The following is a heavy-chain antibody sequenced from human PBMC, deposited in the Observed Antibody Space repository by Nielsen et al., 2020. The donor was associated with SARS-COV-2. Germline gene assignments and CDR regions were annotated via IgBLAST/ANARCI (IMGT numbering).Heavy chain of an antibody. D-gene: IGHD3-9*01. V-gene: IGHV5-51*01. CDR1: GHNFVSYW. CDR3: ARRYYFDTLLDP. CDR2: IYPADSVT. J-gene: IGHJ5*02. Sequence: GESLKISCKASGHNFVSYWIGWVRQQPGKGLEWMGIIYPADSVTIYSPSFQGRVTISVDQSISTAYLQWSSLEASDTAIYYCARRYYFDTLLDPWGQGALVTVSS.